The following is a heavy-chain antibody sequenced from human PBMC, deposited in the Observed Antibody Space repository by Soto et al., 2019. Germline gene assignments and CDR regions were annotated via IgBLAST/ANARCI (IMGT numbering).Heavy chain of an antibody. V-gene: IGHV3-23*01. Sequence: PVGSLRLSCAASGFTFNNYAMSWVRQAPGKGLEWVSGISGSGSYTYFADSVKGRFTISRDNSKNTLSLQMSSLRAEDTAVYYCAKSASGYYKLIDYWGQGTLVTVSS. CDR3: AKSASGYYKLIDY. CDR2: ISGSGSYT. D-gene: IGHD5-12*01. CDR1: GFTFNNYA. J-gene: IGHJ4*02.